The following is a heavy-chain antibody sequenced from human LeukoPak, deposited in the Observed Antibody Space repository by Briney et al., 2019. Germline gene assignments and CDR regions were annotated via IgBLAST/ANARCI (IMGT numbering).Heavy chain of an antibody. CDR2: IYYSGST. D-gene: IGHD1-1*01. CDR1: GGSISSSSYY. V-gene: IGHV4-39*07. J-gene: IGHJ5*02. CDR3: ARDPARYGWFDP. Sequence: SETLSLTCTVSGGSISSSSYYWGWIRQPPGQGLEWIGSIYYSGSTNYNPSLKSRVTISVDTSKNQFSLKLSSVTAADTAVYYCARDPARYGWFDPWGQGTLVTVSS.